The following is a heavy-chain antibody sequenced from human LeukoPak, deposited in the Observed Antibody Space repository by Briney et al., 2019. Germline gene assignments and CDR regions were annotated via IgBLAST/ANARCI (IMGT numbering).Heavy chain of an antibody. CDR2: INHSGST. Sequence: SETLSLTCAVYGGSFSGYYWSWIRQPPGKGLEWIGEINHSGSTNYNPSLKSRVTISVDTSKNQFSLKLSSVTAADTAVYYCARDKTPAQTTEPPNWFGPWGQGTLVTVSS. V-gene: IGHV4-34*01. CDR1: GGSFSGYY. J-gene: IGHJ5*02. D-gene: IGHD4-4*01. CDR3: ARDKTPAQTTEPPNWFGP.